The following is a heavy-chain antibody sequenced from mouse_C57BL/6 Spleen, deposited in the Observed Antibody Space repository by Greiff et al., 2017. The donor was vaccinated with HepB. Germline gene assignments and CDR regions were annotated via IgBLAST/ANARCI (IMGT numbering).Heavy chain of an antibody. J-gene: IGHJ4*01. CDR1: GFTFTDYY. V-gene: IGHV7-3*01. CDR2: IRNKANGYTT. Sequence: EVHLVESGGGLVQPGGSLSLSCAASGFTFTDYYMSWVRQPPGKALEWLGFIRNKANGYTTEYSASVKGRFTISRDNSQSILYLQMNALRAEDSATYDCARYGGYRHYYAMDYWGQGTSVTVSS. CDR3: ARYGGYRHYYAMDY. D-gene: IGHD1-1*02.